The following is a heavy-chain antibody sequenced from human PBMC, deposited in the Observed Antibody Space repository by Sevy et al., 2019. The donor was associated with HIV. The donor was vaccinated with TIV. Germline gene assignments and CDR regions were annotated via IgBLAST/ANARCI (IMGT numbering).Heavy chain of an antibody. D-gene: IGHD3-10*01. J-gene: IGHJ5*02. CDR2: IYWDDDK. V-gene: IGHV2-5*02. Sequence: SGPTLVNPTQTLTLTCTFSGFSLTTNGVGVGWIRQPPGKALEWLAFIYWDDDKRYRPSLKKRITITKDTSKNQVVLTTTDMDPVDTATYYCAHSEYYYGSGSFYKRGGLFAPWGQGTLVTVSS. CDR1: GFSLTTNGVG. CDR3: AHSEYYYGSGSFYKRGGLFAP.